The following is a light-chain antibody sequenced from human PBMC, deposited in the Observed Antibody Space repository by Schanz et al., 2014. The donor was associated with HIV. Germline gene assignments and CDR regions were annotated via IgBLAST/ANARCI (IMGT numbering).Light chain of an antibody. J-gene: IGLJ2*01. CDR3: QSFDSSLNGVV. CDR2: EVS. Sequence: QSALTQPPSASGSPGQSVTISCTGTSSDVGGHNYVSWYQHHPGKAPKLIIFEVSERPSGVPDRFSGSKSGNTASLAISGLQAEDEADYFCQSFDSSLNGVVFGGGTKVTVL. V-gene: IGLV2-8*01. CDR1: SSDVGGHNY.